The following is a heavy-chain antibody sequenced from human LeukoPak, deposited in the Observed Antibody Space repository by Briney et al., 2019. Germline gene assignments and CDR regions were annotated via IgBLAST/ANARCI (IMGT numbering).Heavy chain of an antibody. V-gene: IGHV4-4*02. CDR3: ARGLGGNYPPDSSHFDY. CDR2: IDQSGNT. CDR1: GGSISGSNW. J-gene: IGHJ4*02. D-gene: IGHD1-26*01. Sequence: SETLSLTCAVSGGSISGSNWWSWVRQTPGKGLEWIAEIDQSGNTNYNPSLQSRVAISIDKSKNHFSLNLTSVTAADTAVYFCARGLGGNYPPDSSHFDYWGQGTLVTV.